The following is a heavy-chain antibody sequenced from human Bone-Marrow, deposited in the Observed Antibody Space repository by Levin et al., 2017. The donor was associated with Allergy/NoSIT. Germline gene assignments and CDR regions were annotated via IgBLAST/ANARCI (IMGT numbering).Heavy chain of an antibody. J-gene: IGHJ4*02. D-gene: IGHD5-12*01. Sequence: GGSLRLSCAASGFTFTSYNMNWVRQSPGKGLQWVAFISHDGGSRDYADSVKGRFTVSRDNPTNTVFLQMKSLRTDDTAVYYCARVLGHSGYDCAYWGQGALVTVSS. CDR2: ISHDGGSR. CDR1: GFTFTSYN. CDR3: ARVLGHSGYDCAY. V-gene: IGHV3-30*03.